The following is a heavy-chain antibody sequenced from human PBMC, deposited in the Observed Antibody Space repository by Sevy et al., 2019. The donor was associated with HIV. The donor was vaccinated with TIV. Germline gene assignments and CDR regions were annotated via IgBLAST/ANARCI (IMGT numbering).Heavy chain of an antibody. D-gene: IGHD1-26*01. CDR1: GFTFSNYW. V-gene: IGHV3-7*03. J-gene: IGHJ6*02. CDR3: ARDCNSASCLWGLDV. Sequence: GGSLRLSCAASGFTFSNYWMTCVRQAPGKGLEWVANIKRDGSERYYLASVKGRFTISRDNAKKSLYLQMNSLTAEDTAVYYCARDCNSASCLWGLDVWGQGTTVTVSS. CDR2: IKRDGSER.